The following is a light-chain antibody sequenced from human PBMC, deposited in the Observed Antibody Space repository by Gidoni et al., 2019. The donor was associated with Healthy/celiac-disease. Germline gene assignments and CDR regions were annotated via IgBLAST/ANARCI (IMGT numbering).Light chain of an antibody. CDR3: QQYYSYPQT. CDR1: QVISIY. J-gene: IGKJ2*01. CDR2: AAS. Sequence: IRITQSPSSLSASTGDRVTITCRASQVISIYLAWYQQKPGKAPKLLIYAASTLQSGVPSRFSGSGSGTDFTLTISCLQSEDFATYYCQQYYSYPQTFGQNSKLEIK. V-gene: IGKV1-8*01.